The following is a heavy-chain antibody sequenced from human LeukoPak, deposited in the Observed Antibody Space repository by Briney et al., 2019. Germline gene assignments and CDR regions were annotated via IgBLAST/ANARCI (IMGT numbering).Heavy chain of an antibody. CDR2: INSDGSST. Sequence: GGSLRLSCAASGFTFSSYWMHWVRQAPGKGLVWVSRINSDGSSTSYADSVKGRFTISRDNAKNTLYLQMNSLRAEDTAVYYCAKDKSSGDYYYYYMDVWGKGTTVTISS. CDR1: GFTFSSYW. V-gene: IGHV3-74*01. CDR3: AKDKSSGDYYYYYMDV. D-gene: IGHD7-27*01. J-gene: IGHJ6*03.